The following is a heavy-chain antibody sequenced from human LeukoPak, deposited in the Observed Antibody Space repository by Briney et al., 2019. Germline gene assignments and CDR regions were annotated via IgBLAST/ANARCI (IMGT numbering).Heavy chain of an antibody. V-gene: IGHV7-4-1*02. CDR2: INTNTGNP. J-gene: IGHJ4*02. D-gene: IGHD2-15*01. CDR3: ARAVGYCSDTACYLDY. CDR1: GYTFTTYT. Sequence: ASVKVSCKASGYTFTTYTMNWVRQAPGQGLEWMGWINTNTGNPTYARGFTGRFVFSLDTSVSTAYLQISSLKAEDTAIYYCARAVGYCSDTACYLDYWGQGTLVTVSS.